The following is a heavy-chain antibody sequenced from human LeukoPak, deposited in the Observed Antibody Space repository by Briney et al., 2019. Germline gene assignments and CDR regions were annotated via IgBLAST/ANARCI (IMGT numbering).Heavy chain of an antibody. D-gene: IGHD3-3*01. J-gene: IGHJ6*03. CDR1: GYTVTGYH. Sequence: ASVKVSCKASGYTVTGYHMHWVRQAPGQGLEWMGWINPNSGGTNYAQKFQGRVTMTRDTSISTAYMELRSLRSDDTAVYYCARDGVVLRFLEWLPNYYYYYMDVWGKGTTVTVSS. CDR3: ARDGVVLRFLEWLPNYYYYYMDV. CDR2: INPNSGGT. V-gene: IGHV1-2*02.